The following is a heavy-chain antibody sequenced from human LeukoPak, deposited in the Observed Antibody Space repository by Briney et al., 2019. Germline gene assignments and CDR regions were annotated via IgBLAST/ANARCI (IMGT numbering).Heavy chain of an antibody. CDR1: GGTFSSYA. V-gene: IGHV1-69*06. Sequence: ASVKVSCKASGGTFSSYAISRVRQAPGQGLEWMGGIIPIFGTANYAQKFQGRVTITADKSTSTAYMELSSLRSEDTAVYYCARGGGGTQKMSYWGQGTLVTVSS. CDR2: IIPIFGTA. CDR3: ARGGGGTQKMSY. J-gene: IGHJ4*02. D-gene: IGHD2-15*01.